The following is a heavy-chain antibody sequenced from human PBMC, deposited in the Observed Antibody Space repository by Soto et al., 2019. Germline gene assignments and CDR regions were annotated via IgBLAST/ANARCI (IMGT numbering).Heavy chain of an antibody. V-gene: IGHV1-46*03. J-gene: IGHJ5*02. D-gene: IGHD5-18*01. CDR1: GYTFTSYY. CDR2: INPSGGST. Sequence: QVQLEQSGAEVKKPGASVKVSCKASGYTFTSYYMHWVRQAPGQGLEWMGIINPSGGSTSYAQKCQGRVTMTRDTSTSTVYRELSSLRSEDTAVYYCARVYPSDTRYGYVGNNWFDPWGQGTLVTVSS. CDR3: ARVYPSDTRYGYVGNNWFDP.